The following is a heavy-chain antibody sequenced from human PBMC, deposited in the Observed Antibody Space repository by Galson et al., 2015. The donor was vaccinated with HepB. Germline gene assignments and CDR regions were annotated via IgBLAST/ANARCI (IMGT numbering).Heavy chain of an antibody. Sequence: SVKVSCKASGYTFTSYGITWIRQAPGQGLQWMGWLNPDKGNTNYAQTVQGRITMTTDTSTSTAYMELRSLRSDDSAVYYCARFASDDAFDIWGQGTMVTVSS. J-gene: IGHJ3*02. D-gene: IGHD6-6*01. CDR2: LNPDKGNT. CDR1: GYTFTSYG. CDR3: ARFASDDAFDI. V-gene: IGHV1-18*01.